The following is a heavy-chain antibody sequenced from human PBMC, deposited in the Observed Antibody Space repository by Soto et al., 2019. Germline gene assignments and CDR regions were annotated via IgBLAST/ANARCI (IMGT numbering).Heavy chain of an antibody. Sequence: QVQLVQSGAEVKKPGSSVKVSCKASGGTFSSYAISWVRQAPGQGLEWMGGIIPIFGTANYAQKFQGRVKNPADESTSTAYMELSSLRSEDTAVYYCARDNFMGATFCHYYWGQGTLVTVSS. CDR2: IIPIFGTA. CDR1: GGTFSSYA. CDR3: ARDNFMGATFCHYY. V-gene: IGHV1-69*01. D-gene: IGHD1-26*01. J-gene: IGHJ4*02.